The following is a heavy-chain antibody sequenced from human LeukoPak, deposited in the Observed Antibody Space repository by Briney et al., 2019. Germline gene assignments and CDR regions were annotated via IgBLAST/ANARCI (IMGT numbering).Heavy chain of an antibody. CDR3: ARAFGYDILTGYALRGAFDI. V-gene: IGHV4-59*01. CDR1: GGSISSYY. J-gene: IGHJ3*02. D-gene: IGHD3-9*01. CDR2: IYYSGST. Sequence: SETLSLTCTVSGGSISSYYWSWIRQPPGKGLEWIGYIYYSGSTNYNPSLKSRVTISVDTSKNQFSLKLSSVTAADTAVYYCARAFGYDILTGYALRGAFDIWGQGTMVTVSS.